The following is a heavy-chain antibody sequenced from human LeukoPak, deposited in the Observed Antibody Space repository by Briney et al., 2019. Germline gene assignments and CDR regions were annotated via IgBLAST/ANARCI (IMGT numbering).Heavy chain of an antibody. Sequence: GASVKVSCKASGGTFSSYAISWVRQAPGQGLEWMGRIIPILGIANYAQKFQGRVTITADKSTSTAYMELSSLRSEDTAVYYCASRQVGATSPADYWGQGTLVTVSS. CDR3: ASRQVGATSPADY. D-gene: IGHD1-26*01. J-gene: IGHJ4*02. CDR2: IIPILGIA. CDR1: GGTFSSYA. V-gene: IGHV1-69*04.